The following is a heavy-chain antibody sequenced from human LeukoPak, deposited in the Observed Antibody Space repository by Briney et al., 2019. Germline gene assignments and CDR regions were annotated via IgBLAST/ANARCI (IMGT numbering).Heavy chain of an antibody. V-gene: IGHV4-59*01. Sequence: SETLSLTCTVSGGSISSYYWSWIRQPPGKGLEWIGYIYYSGSTNYNPSLKSRVTISVDTSNNQSSLKLSSVPAADPAVYYCARGTSGWDTFAPWGQGTLVTVSS. J-gene: IGHJ5*02. CDR1: GGSISSYY. D-gene: IGHD6-19*01. CDR3: ARGTSGWDTFAP. CDR2: IYYSGST.